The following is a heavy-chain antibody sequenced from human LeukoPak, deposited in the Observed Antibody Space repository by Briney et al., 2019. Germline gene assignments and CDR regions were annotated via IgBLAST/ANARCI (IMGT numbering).Heavy chain of an antibody. J-gene: IGHJ4*02. D-gene: IGHD6-19*01. V-gene: IGHV3-30*18. CDR2: ISYDGSNK. CDR1: GFTFSSYG. CDR3: AKDIAVAGTWSY. Sequence: GGSLRLSCAASGFTFSSYGMHWVRQAPGKGLEWVAVISYDGSNKYYADSVKGRFTISRDKSKNTLYLQMNSLRAEDTAVYYCAKDIAVAGTWSYWGQGTLVTVSS.